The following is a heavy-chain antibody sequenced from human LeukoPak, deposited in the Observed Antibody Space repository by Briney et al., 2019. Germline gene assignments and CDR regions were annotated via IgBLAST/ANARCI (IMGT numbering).Heavy chain of an antibody. D-gene: IGHD3-16*01. Sequence: SGGSLRLSCAASGFTVSSNYMSWVRQAPGKGLEWVGRIKSKTDGGTTDYAAPVKGRFTISRDDPKNTLYLQMNTLRAEDTAMYYCAKDAQPRSRWFDPWGQGTLVTVSS. V-gene: IGHV3-15*01. J-gene: IGHJ5*02. CDR1: GFTVSSNY. CDR2: IKSKTDGGTT. CDR3: AKDAQPRSRWFDP.